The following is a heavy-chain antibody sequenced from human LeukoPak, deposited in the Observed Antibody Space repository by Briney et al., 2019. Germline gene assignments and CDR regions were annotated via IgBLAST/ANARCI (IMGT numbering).Heavy chain of an antibody. V-gene: IGHV3-74*01. CDR1: DFSFTDYW. CDR2: VNSDGGLT. CDR3: AREGDSRWGELSP. Sequence: GGSLRLSYTASDFSFTDYWMHWVRQAPGKGLAWVSHVNSDGGLTNYADSVKGRFIISRDNSKSTSNLQLNSLRAEDTAVYYCAREGDSRWGELSPWGQGTLVTVSS. J-gene: IGHJ1*01. D-gene: IGHD3-16*02.